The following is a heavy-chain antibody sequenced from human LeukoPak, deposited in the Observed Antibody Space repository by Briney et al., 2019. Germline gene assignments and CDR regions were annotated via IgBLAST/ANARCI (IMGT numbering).Heavy chain of an antibody. V-gene: IGHV4-59*01. CDR1: GGSISSYY. Sequence: SETLSLTCTVSGGSISSYYWSWIRQPPGRGLEWIGYIYSGGSTNYNPSLKSRVTISVDTSKNQFSLRLSSVTAADTAVYYCARGGPKTDWFDPWGQGTLVTVSS. J-gene: IGHJ5*02. CDR2: IYSGGST. CDR3: ARGGPKTDWFDP.